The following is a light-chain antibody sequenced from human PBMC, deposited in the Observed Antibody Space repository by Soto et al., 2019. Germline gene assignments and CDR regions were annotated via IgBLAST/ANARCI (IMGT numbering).Light chain of an antibody. CDR3: QQYYNWPRT. V-gene: IGKV3-15*01. Sequence: EIVMTQSPATLSVPPGERVTLSCRASQSVTSNLAWYQRKPGQAPRLLIYGASTRATGIPARFSGSGSGTEFTLTISSLQSEDFAVYYCQQYYNWPRTFGQGTKVDIK. J-gene: IGKJ1*01. CDR1: QSVTSN. CDR2: GAS.